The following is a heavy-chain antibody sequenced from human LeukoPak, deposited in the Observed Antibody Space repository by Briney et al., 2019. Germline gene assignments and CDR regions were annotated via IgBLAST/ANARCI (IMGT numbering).Heavy chain of an antibody. CDR1: GFTFDDYG. V-gene: IGHV3-20*04. CDR3: ARVLRVIVVVMGAFDI. CDR2: INWNGGST. Sequence: GGSLRLSCAASGFTFDDYGMSWVRQAPGKGLEWVSGINWNGGSTGYADSVKGRFTISRDNAKNSLYLQMNSLRAEDTAVYYCARVLRVIVVVMGAFDIWGQGTMVTVSS. D-gene: IGHD3-22*01. J-gene: IGHJ3*02.